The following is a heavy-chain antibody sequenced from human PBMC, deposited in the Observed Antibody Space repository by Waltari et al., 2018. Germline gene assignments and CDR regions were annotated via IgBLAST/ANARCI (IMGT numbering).Heavy chain of an antibody. V-gene: IGHV4-59*01. CDR3: ACGGDVGGGFDY. Sequence: QVQLQESGPGLVKPSETLSLTCTVSGGSISSYYWSWIRQPPGKGLEWIGYIYYSGSTNYNPSRKSRVTISVDTSKNQFSLKLSSVTAADTAVYYCACGGDVGGGFDYWGQGTLVTVSS. D-gene: IGHD2-21*01. CDR2: IYYSGST. J-gene: IGHJ4*02. CDR1: GGSISSYY.